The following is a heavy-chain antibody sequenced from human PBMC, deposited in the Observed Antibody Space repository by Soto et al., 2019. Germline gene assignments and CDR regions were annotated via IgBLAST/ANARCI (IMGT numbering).Heavy chain of an antibody. CDR3: ARDQGYSHGYPSY. CDR2: INAGNGNT. V-gene: IGHV1-3*01. Sequence: ASVKVSCMASGYTFTSYAMHWVRQAPGQRLEWMGWINAGNGNTKYSQKFQGRVTITRDTSASIAYMELSSLRSEDTAVYYCARDQGYSHGYPSYWGQGTLVTVSS. CDR1: GYTFTSYA. J-gene: IGHJ4*02. D-gene: IGHD5-18*01.